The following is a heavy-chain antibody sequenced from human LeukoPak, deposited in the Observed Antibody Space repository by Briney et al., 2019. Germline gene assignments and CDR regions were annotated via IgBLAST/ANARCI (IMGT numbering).Heavy chain of an antibody. D-gene: IGHD2-21*02. CDR2: ISRSSSYI. Sequence: PGGSLRLSCAASGFAFSTYSMNWVRQAPGKGPEWVSCISRSSSYINYTDSVKGRFTISRDNAKNSLYLQMNSLRAEDTAVYYCATLGPTGGDFTYNWFDPWGQGTLVTVSS. V-gene: IGHV3-21*01. J-gene: IGHJ5*02. CDR1: GFAFSTYS. CDR3: ATLGPTGGDFTYNWFDP.